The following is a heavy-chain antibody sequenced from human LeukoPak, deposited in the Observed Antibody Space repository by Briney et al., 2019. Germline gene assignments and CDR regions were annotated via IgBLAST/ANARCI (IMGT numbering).Heavy chain of an antibody. Sequence: GGSLSLACAAAGFTLDDYGMSWVRQAPGKGLEWVSAINWNSGSTAYADSGKGRFTISRDNALSSLYLQMNSLRAEDTALYYCAKSCTYRYDCFDYWGQGPLVPVSS. J-gene: IGHJ4*02. CDR1: GFTLDDYG. CDR2: INWNSGST. CDR3: AKSCTYRYDCFDY. V-gene: IGHV3-20*04. D-gene: IGHD3-16*02.